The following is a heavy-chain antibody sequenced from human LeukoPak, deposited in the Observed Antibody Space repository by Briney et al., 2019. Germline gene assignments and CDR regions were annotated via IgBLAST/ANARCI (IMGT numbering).Heavy chain of an antibody. CDR2: INTNTGNP. D-gene: IGHD3-16*01. CDR3: ARRYYDYVWGSYNYYYYMDV. Sequence: ASGKVSCKASGYTFTSYAMNWVRQAPGQGLEWMGWINTNTGNPTYAQGFTGRFVFSLDTSVSTAYLQISSLKAEDTAVYYCARRYYDYVWGSYNYYYYMDVWGKGTTVTVSS. J-gene: IGHJ6*03. CDR1: GYTFTSYA. V-gene: IGHV7-4-1*02.